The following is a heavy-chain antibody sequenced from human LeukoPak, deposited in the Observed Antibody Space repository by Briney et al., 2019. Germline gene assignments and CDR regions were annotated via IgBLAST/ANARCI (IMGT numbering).Heavy chain of an antibody. D-gene: IGHD2/OR15-2a*01. Sequence: SETLSLTCTVFGGSMSGYYWTWIRQPPGKTLEWLAYIYYTGTTNYNPSLESRVTISVDTSRNQFSLRLRSVAAADTAVYYCARLRGNYFPDFWGQGTLVTVSS. J-gene: IGHJ4*02. CDR1: GGSMSGYY. V-gene: IGHV4-59*01. CDR3: ARLRGNYFPDF. CDR2: IYYTGTT.